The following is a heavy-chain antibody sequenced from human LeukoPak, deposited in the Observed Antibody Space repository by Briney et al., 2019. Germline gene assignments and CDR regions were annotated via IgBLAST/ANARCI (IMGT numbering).Heavy chain of an antibody. CDR3: ARDREVEDIVATGTFDY. CDR1: GFTFSSYG. CDR2: MWYDGSNK. Sequence: GGSLRLSCAASGFTFSSYGMHWVRQAPGKGLEWVAVMWYDGSNKYYADSVKGRFTISRDNSKNTLYLQMNSLRAEDTAVYYCARDREVEDIVATGTFDYWGQGTLVTVSS. D-gene: IGHD5-12*01. V-gene: IGHV3-33*08. J-gene: IGHJ4*02.